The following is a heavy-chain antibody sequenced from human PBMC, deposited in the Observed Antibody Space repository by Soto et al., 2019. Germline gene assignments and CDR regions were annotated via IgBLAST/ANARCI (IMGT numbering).Heavy chain of an antibody. D-gene: IGHD5-18*01. V-gene: IGHV4-39*01. Sequence: PSETLALTCTVSGGSISSSSYYWGWMSKPPGRGLEWIGSIYYSGSTYYNRSLKRRGTISVDTSKNQFSLKLSSVTAADTAVYYCARRNFGVVTAMFFHSWGQEPLITVSP. CDR3: ARRNFGVVTAMFFHS. J-gene: IGHJ4*02. CDR1: GGSISSSSYY. CDR2: IYYSGST.